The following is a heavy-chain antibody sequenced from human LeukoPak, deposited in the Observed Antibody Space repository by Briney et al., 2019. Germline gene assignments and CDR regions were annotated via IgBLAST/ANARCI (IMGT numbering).Heavy chain of an antibody. D-gene: IGHD3-9*01. J-gene: IGHJ4*02. CDR1: GFHFSCYS. Sequence: LGGALRLSFAASGFHFSCYSMDWVRQAPGRGLERISYISSSSKTLYYADALKGRFTISRDNAKNSLYLQMNSLRAEDTAVYYCANGPNYNILTGFYRDKYFDFWGQGTLVSVSS. CDR2: ISSSSKTL. V-gene: IGHV3-48*01. CDR3: ANGPNYNILTGFYRDKYFDF.